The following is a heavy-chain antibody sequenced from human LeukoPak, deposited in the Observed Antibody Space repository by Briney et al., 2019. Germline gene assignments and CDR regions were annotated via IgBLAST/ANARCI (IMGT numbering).Heavy chain of an antibody. J-gene: IGHJ6*02. CDR2: ISAYNGNT. CDR3: ARNRGAAAGNYYYYYGMDV. V-gene: IGHV1-18*01. D-gene: IGHD6-13*01. Sequence: ASVKVSCKASGYTFTSYGISWVRQAPGQGLEWMGWISAYNGNTNYAQKLQGRVTMTTDTSTSTTYMELRSLRSDDTAVYYCARNRGAAAGNYYYYYGMDVWGQGTTVTVSS. CDR1: GYTFTSYG.